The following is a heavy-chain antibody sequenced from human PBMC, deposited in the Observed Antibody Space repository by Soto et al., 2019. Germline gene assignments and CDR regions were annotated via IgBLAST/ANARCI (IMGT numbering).Heavy chain of an antibody. D-gene: IGHD3-10*02. CDR1: RGAFRDYW. V-gene: IGHV3-74*01. Sequence: EAQLVESGGGLVQPGGSLRLSCEASRGAFRDYWMHWVRQPPGKGPVWVSRINRDANDFIHADSVKGRVTASRDNAKTMAVLQMQSLRVEDTAVYYCGRHVPHNWFDSWGRGTLVTVSS. J-gene: IGHJ5*01. CDR2: INRDANDF. CDR3: GRHVPHNWFDS.